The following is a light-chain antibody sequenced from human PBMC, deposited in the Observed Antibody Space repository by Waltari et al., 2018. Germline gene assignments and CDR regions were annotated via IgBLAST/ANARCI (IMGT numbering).Light chain of an antibody. J-gene: IGLJ1*01. CDR3: QSYDSGLSGYV. CDR2: GNI. V-gene: IGLV1-40*01. CDR1: SSNIGAGYA. Sequence: QSVLTQPPSVSGAPGQRVTISCTGSSSNIGAGYACHVYQQLPGTAPKLLIYGNINRPSGVPDRFSGSKSGTSASLAITGLQAEDEADYYCQSYDSGLSGYVFGSGTKVTVL.